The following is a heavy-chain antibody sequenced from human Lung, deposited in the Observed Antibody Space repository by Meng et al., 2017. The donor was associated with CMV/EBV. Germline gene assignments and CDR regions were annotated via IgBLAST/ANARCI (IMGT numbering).Heavy chain of an antibody. CDR3: AKDFEYSSSSGEFDY. D-gene: IGHD6-6*01. V-gene: IGHV3-23*01. CDR2: ISGSGGST. CDR1: GFTFGSYR. Sequence: GESLKISCAASGFTFGSYRMHWVRQAPGKGLEWVSAISGSGGSTYYADSVKGRFTISRDNSKNTLYLQMNSLRAEDTAVYYCAKDFEYSSSSGEFDYWGQGTLVTVSS. J-gene: IGHJ4*02.